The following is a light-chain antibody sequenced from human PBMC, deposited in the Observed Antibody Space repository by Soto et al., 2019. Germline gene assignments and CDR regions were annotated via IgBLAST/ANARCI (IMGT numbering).Light chain of an antibody. J-gene: IGKJ5*01. CDR3: QQYGSSPT. CDR2: GAS. Sequence: VLTQAPDTLSVSPGERATLSCRASQAINNNVAWYQLKDGQVPRLLIYGASTRAADVPARFSGGGSGTEFTLTISSLQSEDFAVYYCQQYGSSPTFGQGTRLEIK. V-gene: IGKV3-15*01. CDR1: QAINNN.